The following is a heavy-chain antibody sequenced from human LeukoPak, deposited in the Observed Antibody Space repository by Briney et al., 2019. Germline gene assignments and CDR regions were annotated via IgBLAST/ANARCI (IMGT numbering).Heavy chain of an antibody. CDR2: IYHSGST. CDR3: ARYRRGIVVVPAADWYFDL. Sequence: SETLSLTCTVSGYSISSGYYWGWIRQPPGKGLEWIGEIYHSGSTNYNPSLKSRVTISLDKSKNQFSLKLSSVTAADTAVYYCARYRRGIVVVPAADWYFDLWGRGTLVTVSS. CDR1: GYSISSGYY. J-gene: IGHJ2*01. D-gene: IGHD2-2*01. V-gene: IGHV4-38-2*02.